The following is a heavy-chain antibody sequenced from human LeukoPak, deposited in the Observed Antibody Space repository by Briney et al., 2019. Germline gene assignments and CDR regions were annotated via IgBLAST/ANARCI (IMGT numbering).Heavy chain of an antibody. J-gene: IGHJ4*02. V-gene: IGHV4-38-2*02. CDR2: IYHSGST. CDR3: ARGQADYSNNSGYYFDY. CDR1: GYSISSGYY. Sequence: SETLSLTCTVSGYSISSGYYWGWIRPPPGKGLEWIGSIYHSGSTYYNPSLKSRVTISVDTSKNQFSLKLSSVTAADTAVYYCARGQADYSNNSGYYFDYWGQGTLVTVSS. D-gene: IGHD4-11*01.